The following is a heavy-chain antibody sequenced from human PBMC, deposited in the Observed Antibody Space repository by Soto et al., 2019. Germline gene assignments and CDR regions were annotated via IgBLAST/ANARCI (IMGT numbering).Heavy chain of an antibody. J-gene: IGHJ6*02. V-gene: IGHV3-21*01. CDR1: GFTFSSYS. D-gene: IGHD2-15*01. Sequence: GGSLRLSCAASGFTFSSYSMNWVRQAPGKGLEWVSSISSSSSYIYYADSVKGRFTISRDNAKNSLYLQMNSLRAEDTAVYYCATLPRVVTPLCPYYYGMDVWAQAPTVPVS. CDR3: ATLPRVVTPLCPYYYGMDV. CDR2: ISSSSSYI.